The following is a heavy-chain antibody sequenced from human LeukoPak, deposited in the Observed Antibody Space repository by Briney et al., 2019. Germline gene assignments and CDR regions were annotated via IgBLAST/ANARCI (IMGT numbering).Heavy chain of an antibody. CDR1: GGSISSHY. Sequence: SETLSLTCTVSGGSISSHYWSWFRHPPGKGLEWIGYVYYSGTTNYNPSLESRITISVDTSKNQFSLKLSSVTAADTAVYYCARVEYTYGPLDYWGQGTLVTVSS. J-gene: IGHJ4*02. CDR3: ARVEYTYGPLDY. CDR2: VYYSGTT. D-gene: IGHD5-18*01. V-gene: IGHV4-59*11.